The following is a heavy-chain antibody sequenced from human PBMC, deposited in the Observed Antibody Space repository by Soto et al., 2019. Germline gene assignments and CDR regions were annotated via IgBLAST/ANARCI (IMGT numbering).Heavy chain of an antibody. CDR3: ARDSSIRSGYYLFRTDIDY. CDR2: ISGSGGST. J-gene: IGHJ4*02. D-gene: IGHD3-3*01. V-gene: IGHV3-23*01. CDR1: GFTFSSYA. Sequence: GGSLRLSCAASGFTFSSYAMSWVRQAPGKGLEWVSAISGSGGSTYYADSVKGRFTISRDNSKNTLYLQMNSLRAEDTAVYYCARDSSIRSGYYLFRTDIDYWGQGTLVTVSS.